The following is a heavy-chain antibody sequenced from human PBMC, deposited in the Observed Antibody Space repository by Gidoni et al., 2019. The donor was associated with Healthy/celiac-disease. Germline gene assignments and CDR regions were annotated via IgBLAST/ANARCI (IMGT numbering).Heavy chain of an antibody. CDR3: AKIVGATPGDY. CDR2: ISGSGGGT. Sequence: EVQLLESGGGLVLPAGSLHLSCAVSCFTFSSYAMSWVRPAPGKGLEWVSAISGSGGGTYYADSVKGRLTISRDNSKNTLYLQMNSLRAEDTAVYYCAKIVGATPGDYWGQGTLVTVSS. J-gene: IGHJ4*02. D-gene: IGHD1-26*01. V-gene: IGHV3-23*01. CDR1: CFTFSSYA.